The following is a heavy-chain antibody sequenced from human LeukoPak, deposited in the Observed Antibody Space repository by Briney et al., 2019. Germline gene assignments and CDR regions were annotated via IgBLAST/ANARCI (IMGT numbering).Heavy chain of an antibody. CDR2: IRYDGSNK. D-gene: IGHD3-16*01. CDR1: GFTFSSYG. CDR3: AKDQGGLGDY. J-gene: IGHJ4*02. V-gene: IGHV3-30*02. Sequence: EGPLRLSCAASGFTFSSYGMHWVRQATGKGLEWVAFIRYDGSNKYYADSVKGRFTISRDNSKNTLYLQMNSLRAEDTAVYYCAKDQGGLGDYWGQGTLVTVSS.